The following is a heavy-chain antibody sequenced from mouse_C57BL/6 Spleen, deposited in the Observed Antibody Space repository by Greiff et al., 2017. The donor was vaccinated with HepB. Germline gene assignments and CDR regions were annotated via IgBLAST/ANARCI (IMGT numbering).Heavy chain of an antibody. CDR3: TFYGYDDYAMDY. V-gene: IGHV14-1*01. Sequence: EVHLVESGAELVRPGASVKLSCTASGFNIKDYYMHWVKQRPEQGLEWIGRIDPEDGDTEYAPKFQGKATMTADTSSNTAYLQLSSLTSEDTAVYYCTFYGYDDYAMDYWGQGTSVTVSS. CDR1: GFNIKDYY. D-gene: IGHD2-2*01. CDR2: IDPEDGDT. J-gene: IGHJ4*01.